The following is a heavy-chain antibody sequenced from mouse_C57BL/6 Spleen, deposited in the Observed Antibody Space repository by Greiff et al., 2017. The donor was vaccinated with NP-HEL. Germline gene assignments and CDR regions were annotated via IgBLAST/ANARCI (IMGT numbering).Heavy chain of an antibody. Sequence: VQLQQSGAELVKPGASVKISCKASGYAFSSYWMNWVKQRPGKGLEWIGQIYPGDGDTNYNGKFKGKATLTADKSSSTAYMQLSSLTSEDSAVYFCAGGAPLGPWFAYWGQGTLVTVSA. CDR2: IYPGDGDT. CDR1: GYAFSSYW. V-gene: IGHV1-80*01. CDR3: AGGAPLGPWFAY. J-gene: IGHJ3*01. D-gene: IGHD6-1*01.